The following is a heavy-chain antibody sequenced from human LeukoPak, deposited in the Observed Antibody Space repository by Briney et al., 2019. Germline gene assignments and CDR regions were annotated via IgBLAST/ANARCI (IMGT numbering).Heavy chain of an antibody. CDR3: VRGPRYSGYDYFDY. CDR1: GFTFSTYS. D-gene: IGHD5-12*01. CDR2: ISSSVSSI. Sequence: GGSLRLSCAASGFTFSTYSMSWVRQAPGKGLEWVSYISSSVSSIYYADSVKGRFTISRDNAKNSLYLQMSSLRREDTAVHFCVRGPRYSGYDYFDYWGQGTLVTVSS. J-gene: IGHJ4*02. V-gene: IGHV3-48*01.